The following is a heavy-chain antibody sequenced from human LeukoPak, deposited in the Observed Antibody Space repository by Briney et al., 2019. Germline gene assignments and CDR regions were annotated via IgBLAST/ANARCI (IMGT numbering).Heavy chain of an antibody. CDR3: ARVATYYYDSSGYSPDAFDI. D-gene: IGHD3-22*01. CDR1: GGSISSGDYY. J-gene: IGHJ3*02. Sequence: PSQTLSLTCTVSGGSISSGDYYWSWIRQPPGKGLGWSGYIYYSGSTYYNPSLKSRVTISVDTSKNQFSLKLSSVTAADTAVYYCARVATYYYDSSGYSPDAFDIWGQGTMVTVSS. CDR2: IYYSGST. V-gene: IGHV4-30-4*01.